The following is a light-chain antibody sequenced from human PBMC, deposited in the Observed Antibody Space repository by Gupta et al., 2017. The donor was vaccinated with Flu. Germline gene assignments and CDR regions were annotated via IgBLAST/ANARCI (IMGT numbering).Light chain of an antibody. V-gene: IGLV3-1*01. CDR2: KDK. CDR1: SLGNKY. CDR3: QAWGSTTGV. J-gene: IGLJ1*01. Sequence: SHWVTPPPSLSVSPRQPAIIPCSGDSLGNKYVCWYQQKPGQDPVLVIYKDKTRPSGIPGRFSASSSGNTATLTISGAQPIDEADYYCQAWGSTTGVFGSGTKVTVL.